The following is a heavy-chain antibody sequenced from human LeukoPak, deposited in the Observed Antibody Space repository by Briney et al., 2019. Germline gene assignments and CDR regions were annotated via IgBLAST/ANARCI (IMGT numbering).Heavy chain of an antibody. D-gene: IGHD3-3*01. V-gene: IGHV1-8*03. Sequence: GASVKVSCKASGYTFTSYDINWVRQATGQGLEWMGWMNPNSGNTGYAQKFQGRVTITRNTSISTAYMELSSLRSENTAVYYCARTTIFGVVTTYDAFDTWGQGTMVTVSS. CDR3: ARTTIFGVVTTYDAFDT. CDR1: GYTFTSYD. J-gene: IGHJ3*02. CDR2: MNPNSGNT.